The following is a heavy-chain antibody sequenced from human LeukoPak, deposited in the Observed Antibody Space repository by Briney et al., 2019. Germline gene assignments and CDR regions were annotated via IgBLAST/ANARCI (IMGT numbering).Heavy chain of an antibody. CDR1: GFTVSSNY. J-gene: IGHJ4*02. Sequence: PGGSLRLSCAASGFTVSSNYMSWVRRAPGKGLEWVSVIYSGGSTYYADSVKGRFTISRDNSKNTLYLQMNSLRAEDTALYYCARVGQWLIFSHWGQGTLVTVSS. D-gene: IGHD6-19*01. CDR2: IYSGGST. CDR3: ARVGQWLIFSH. V-gene: IGHV3-53*01.